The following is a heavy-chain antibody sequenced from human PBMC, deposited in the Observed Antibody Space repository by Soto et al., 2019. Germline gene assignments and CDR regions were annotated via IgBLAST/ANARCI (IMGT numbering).Heavy chain of an antibody. V-gene: IGHV4-30-2*01. D-gene: IGHD6-19*01. Sequence: QLQLQESGSGLVKPSQTLSLACAVSGGSISSGGYSWSWIRQPPGKGLEWIGYISHSGSTYYNPSLKXRXTLXVDRSKNQFSLKLSSVTAADTAVYYCARGGLLPDYWGQGTLVTVSS. CDR1: GGSISSGGYS. J-gene: IGHJ4*02. CDR3: ARGGLLPDY. CDR2: ISHSGST.